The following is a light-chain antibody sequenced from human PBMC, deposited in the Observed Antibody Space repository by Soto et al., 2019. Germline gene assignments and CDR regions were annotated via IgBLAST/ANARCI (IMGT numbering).Light chain of an antibody. Sequence: EIVFTQSPGTLSLSPGERAALSCRASQSVSSTYLAWYQQKPGQAPRLLIYGASTRATGIPARFSGSGSGTEFTLTSCSLQSEDFAVYYCQQRSNWPPTCGQGTKVE. CDR1: QSVSSTY. V-gene: IGKV3D-20*02. CDR2: GAS. CDR3: QQRSNWPPT. J-gene: IGKJ1*01.